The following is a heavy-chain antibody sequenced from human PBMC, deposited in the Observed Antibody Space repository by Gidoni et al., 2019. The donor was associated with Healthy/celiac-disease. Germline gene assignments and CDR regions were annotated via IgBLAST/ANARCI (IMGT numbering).Heavy chain of an antibody. J-gene: IGHJ3*02. V-gene: IGHV3-21*01. Sequence: EVQLVESGGGLVKPGGSLRLSCAASGFTFSSYSMNWVRQAPGKGLEWVSSISSSSSDIYHADSVKGRFTISRDNAKNSLYLQMNSLRAEDTAVYYCARENYGDSNDAFDIWGQGTMVTVSS. CDR2: ISSSSSDI. CDR3: ARENYGDSNDAFDI. D-gene: IGHD4-17*01. CDR1: GFTFSSYS.